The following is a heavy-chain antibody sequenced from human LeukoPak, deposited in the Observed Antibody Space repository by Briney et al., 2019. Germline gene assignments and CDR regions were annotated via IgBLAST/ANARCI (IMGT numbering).Heavy chain of an antibody. CDR1: GFTFSNYW. Sequence: PGGSLRLSCAASGFTFSNYWMHWVRRAPGKGLAWVSRITSDASSTSYADSVKGRFTISRDNAKNTLYLRMNSLRAEDTAVYYCAREFEGQEAGAYGSGSYDVFDIWGQGTMVTVSS. CDR3: AREFEGQEAGAYGSGSYDVFDI. CDR2: ITSDASST. J-gene: IGHJ3*02. D-gene: IGHD3-10*01. V-gene: IGHV3-74*01.